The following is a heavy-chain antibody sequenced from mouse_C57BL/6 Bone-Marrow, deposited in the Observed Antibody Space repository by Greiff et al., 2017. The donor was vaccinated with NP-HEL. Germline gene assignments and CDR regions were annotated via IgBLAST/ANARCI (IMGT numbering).Heavy chain of an antibody. CDR3: AREWVWLRRDFDY. Sequence: QVQLQQPGAELVKPGASVKMSCKASGYTFTSYWITWVKQRPGQGLEWIGDIYPGSGSTNYNEKFKSKATLTVDTSSSTAYMQLSSLTSEDSAVYDCAREWVWLRRDFDYWGQGTTLTVAS. CDR1: GYTFTSYW. D-gene: IGHD2-2*01. V-gene: IGHV1-55*01. J-gene: IGHJ2*01. CDR2: IYPGSGST.